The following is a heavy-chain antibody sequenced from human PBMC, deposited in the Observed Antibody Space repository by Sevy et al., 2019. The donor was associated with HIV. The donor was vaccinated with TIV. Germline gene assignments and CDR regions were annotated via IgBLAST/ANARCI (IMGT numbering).Heavy chain of an antibody. V-gene: IGHV4-30-4*01. D-gene: IGHD3-22*01. J-gene: IGHJ4*02. CDR3: ARSHYYDSSGYFDY. CDR1: GGSISSGDYY. Sequence: SETLSLTCTVSGGSISSGDYYWSWIRQPPGKGLEWIGYIYYSGSTYHNPSLKSRVTISVDTSKNQFSLKLSSVTAADTAVYYCARSHYYDSSGYFDYWGQGTLVTVSS. CDR2: IYYSGST.